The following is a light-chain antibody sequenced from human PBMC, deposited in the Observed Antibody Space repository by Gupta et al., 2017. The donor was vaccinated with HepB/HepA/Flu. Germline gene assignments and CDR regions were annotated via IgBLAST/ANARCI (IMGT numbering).Light chain of an antibody. CDR3: LQRSRSLT. CDR1: QSVGKF. V-gene: IGKV3-11*01. J-gene: IGKJ4*01. CDR2: DAS. Sequence: EILLTQSPAALSLSPGERATLSCRASQSVGKFLVWYQQKPGQAPRLLISDASNRATGIPDRFSGSGSGTDFTLTSSSGEAEDFAVYYGLQRSRSLTFGGGTKVEIK.